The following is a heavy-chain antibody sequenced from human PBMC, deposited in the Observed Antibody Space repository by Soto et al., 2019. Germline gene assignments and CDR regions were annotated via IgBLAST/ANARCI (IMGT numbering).Heavy chain of an antibody. CDR2: IYHSGGT. CDR1: AGSISSGGYY. CDR3: PRDRGGYGVFDY. Sequence: QVQLQESGPGLVKPSQTLSLTCSVSAGSISSGGYYWNWIRQPPGKGLEWIGYIYHSGGTYSSPSLRSRVTISVDTSKNQFSLKLTSVTAADTAVYYCPRDRGGYGVFDYWGQGTLVTVSS. J-gene: IGHJ4*02. D-gene: IGHD5-12*01. V-gene: IGHV4-31*03.